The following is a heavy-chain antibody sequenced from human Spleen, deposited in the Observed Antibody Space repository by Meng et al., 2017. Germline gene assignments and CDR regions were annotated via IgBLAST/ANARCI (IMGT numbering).Heavy chain of an antibody. D-gene: IGHD3-3*01. Sequence: GGSLRLSCAASGFTFSTYGMSWVRQAPGKGLEWVSGISGSGDNTHYSDSVKGRFTISRDNSKNTLFLQMNSLRAEDTAVYYCVLWFLFHFDYWGQGTLVTVSS. J-gene: IGHJ4*02. V-gene: IGHV3-23*01. CDR1: GFTFSTYG. CDR2: ISGSGDNT. CDR3: VLWFLFHFDY.